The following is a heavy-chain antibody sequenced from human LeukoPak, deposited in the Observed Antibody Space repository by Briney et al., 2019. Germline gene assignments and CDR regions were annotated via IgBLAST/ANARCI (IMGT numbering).Heavy chain of an antibody. D-gene: IGHD2-15*01. J-gene: IGHJ6*02. CDR3: AGRCSVTRCHFSSYGMDV. CDR1: GFTFSSYA. CDR2: ISYDGSNK. V-gene: IGHV3-30-3*01. Sequence: GRSLRLSCAASGFTFSSYAMHWVRQAPGKGLEWVAVISYDGSNKYYADSVKGRFTISRDSAKNSLYLQMNSLRAEDTALYYCAGRCSVTRCHFSSYGMDVWGQGTTVTVSS.